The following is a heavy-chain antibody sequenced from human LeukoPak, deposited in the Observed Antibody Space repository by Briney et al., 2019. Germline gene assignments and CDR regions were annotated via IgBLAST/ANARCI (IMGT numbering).Heavy chain of an antibody. V-gene: IGHV3-23*01. CDR3: AKDSPSYVWGSYREPDY. CDR2: ISGSGGST. CDR1: GFTFSSYG. J-gene: IGHJ4*02. D-gene: IGHD3-16*02. Sequence: GGSLRLSCAASGFTFSSYGMSWVRQAPGKGLEWVSAISGSGGSTYYADSVKGRFTISRDNSKNTLYLQMNSLGAEDTAVYYCAKDSPSYVWGSYREPDYWGQGTLVTVSS.